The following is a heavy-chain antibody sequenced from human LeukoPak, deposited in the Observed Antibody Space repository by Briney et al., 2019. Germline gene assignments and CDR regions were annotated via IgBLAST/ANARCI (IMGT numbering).Heavy chain of an antibody. CDR2: INPNSGGT. CDR1: GYTFTGYY. J-gene: IGHJ3*02. Sequence: ASVKVSCKASGYTFTGYYMHWVRQAPGQGLEWMGWINPNSGGTNYAQKFQGRVTMTRDTSISTAYMELSRLRSDDTAVYYCARVHRDFYDFWSGSTHETNAFDIWGQGTMVTVSS. V-gene: IGHV1-2*02. D-gene: IGHD3-3*01. CDR3: ARVHRDFYDFWSGSTHETNAFDI.